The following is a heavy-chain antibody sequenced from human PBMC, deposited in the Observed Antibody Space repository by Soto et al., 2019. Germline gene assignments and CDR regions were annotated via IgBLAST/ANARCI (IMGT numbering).Heavy chain of an antibody. Sequence: SETLSLTCTVSGGSISSSSYYWGWIRRPPGKGLEWIGSIYYSGSTYYNPSLKSRVTISVDTSKNQFSLKLSSVTAADTAVYYCARGYCSGGSCYRYWGQGSQVTVSS. D-gene: IGHD2-15*01. J-gene: IGHJ4*02. CDR1: GGSISSSSYY. CDR3: ARGYCSGGSCYRY. CDR2: IYYSGST. V-gene: IGHV4-39*01.